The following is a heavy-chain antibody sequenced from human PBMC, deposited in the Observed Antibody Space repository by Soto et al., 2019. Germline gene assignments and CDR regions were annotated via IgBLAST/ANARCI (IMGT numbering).Heavy chain of an antibody. CDR1: GFTFSSYG. Sequence: GGSLRLSCAASGFTFSSYGMHWVRQAPGKGLEWVAVISHDGSNKYFADSVKGRFTISRDNSQNTLYLQMNSLRVEDTAVYYCTGGQDNLAVNFDYWGQGTPVTVSS. J-gene: IGHJ4*02. CDR2: ISHDGSNK. V-gene: IGHV3-30*03. D-gene: IGHD1-1*01. CDR3: TGGQDNLAVNFDY.